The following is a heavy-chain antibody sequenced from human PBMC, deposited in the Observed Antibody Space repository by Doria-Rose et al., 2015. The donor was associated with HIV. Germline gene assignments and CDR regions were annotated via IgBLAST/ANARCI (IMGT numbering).Heavy chain of an antibody. V-gene: IGHV2-26*01. CDR2: ISSDDER. D-gene: IGHD6-13*01. J-gene: IGHJ4*02. Sequence: QITLKESGPVLVKPTETLTLTCTVSGVSLSSPGMGVSWIRQPLGKALEWLANISSDDERSYKTSLRSRLTISRGTSKSQVVLTMTDMDPVDTATYYCARIKSSRWYHKYYFDFWGQGTLVIVSA. CDR3: ARIKSSRWYHKYYFDF. CDR1: GVSLSSPGMG.